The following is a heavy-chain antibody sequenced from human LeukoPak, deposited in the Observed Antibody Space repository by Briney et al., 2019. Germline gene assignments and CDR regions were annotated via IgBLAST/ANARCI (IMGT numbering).Heavy chain of an antibody. D-gene: IGHD3-10*01. CDR3: ARVLRDGSGSSNWFDP. CDR2: IYYSGST. CDR1: GGSISSGGYY. V-gene: IGHV4-31*03. Sequence: SQTLSLTCTVSGGSISSGGYYWSWLRQHPGKGLEWIGYIYYSGSTYYNPSLKSRVTISVDTSKNQFSLKLSSVTAADTAVYYCARVLRDGSGSSNWFDPWGQGTLVTVSS. J-gene: IGHJ5*02.